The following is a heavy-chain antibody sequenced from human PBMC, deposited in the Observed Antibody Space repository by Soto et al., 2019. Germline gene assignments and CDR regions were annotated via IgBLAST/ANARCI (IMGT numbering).Heavy chain of an antibody. D-gene: IGHD2-21*01. CDR2: IIPIFGTA. V-gene: IGHV1-69*13. CDR3: ARVWAGDLDYFQH. CDR1: GGTFSSYA. J-gene: IGHJ1*01. Sequence: EASVKVSCKASGGTFSSYAISCVRQAPGQGLEWMGGIIPIFGTANYAQKLQGRVTITADESTSTAYMELSSLRSEDTAVYYCARVWAGDLDYFQHWGQGTLVTVSS.